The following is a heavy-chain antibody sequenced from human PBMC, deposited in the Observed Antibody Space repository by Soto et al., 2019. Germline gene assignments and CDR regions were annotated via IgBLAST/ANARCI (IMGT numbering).Heavy chain of an antibody. CDR1: GYTFTSNG. D-gene: IGHD6-19*01. J-gene: IGHJ5*02. CDR3: ARQRWLDQVNCFDP. Sequence: QVQVVQSGAEVKKPGASVKVSCKASGYTFTSNGTSGGRQAPGKGLRWRGWISASNGNTNYAQNLQGRVTMTTDTSTSTAYMELRSLRSDDTAVYYCARQRWLDQVNCFDPWGQGTLVTVSS. CDR2: ISASNGNT. V-gene: IGHV1-18*01.